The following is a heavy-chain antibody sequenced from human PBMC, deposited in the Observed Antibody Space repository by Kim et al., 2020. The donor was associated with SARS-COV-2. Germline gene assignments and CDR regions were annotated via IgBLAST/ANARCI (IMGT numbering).Heavy chain of an antibody. D-gene: IGHD6-13*01. J-gene: IGHJ4*02. CDR2: IIPIFGTA. CDR1: GGTFSSYA. V-gene: IGHV1-69*13. Sequence: SVKVSCKASGGTFSSYAISWVRQAPGQGLEWMGGIIPIFGTANYAQKFQGRVTITADESTSTAYMELSSLRSEDTAVYYCARVRVVGIAAAGHFDYWGQGTLVTVSS. CDR3: ARVRVVGIAAAGHFDY.